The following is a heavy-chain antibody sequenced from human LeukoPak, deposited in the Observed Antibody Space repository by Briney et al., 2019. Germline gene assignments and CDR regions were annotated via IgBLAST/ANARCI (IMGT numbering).Heavy chain of an antibody. CDR2: VNPYNDKT. Sequence: ASVKLSCKASGYTFNTFDINWVRQATGQGPEWMGWVNPYNDKTVYAPKFQGRGSISSNNSINTAYMEFSGLKSDDTAVYFCARGRRLRGVTSRPIYYYYYMDVWGGGTTVTVSS. V-gene: IGHV1-8*03. CDR3: ARGRRLRGVTSRPIYYYYYMDV. CDR1: GYTFNTFD. J-gene: IGHJ6*03. D-gene: IGHD3-10*01.